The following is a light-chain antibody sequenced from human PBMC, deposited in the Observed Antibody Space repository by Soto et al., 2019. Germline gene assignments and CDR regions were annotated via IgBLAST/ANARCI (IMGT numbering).Light chain of an antibody. J-gene: IGKJ1*01. V-gene: IGKV1-5*03. CDR3: QQYSTFWT. CDR2: EAS. CDR1: QVIYTW. Sequence: DIQMTQSPSTLSASVGDRVTITCRASQVIYTWLAWYQQKPGKAPKLLIYEASSLDVGVPSRFSGSGSGTEFTLTISSLQLEDFATYYCQQYSTFWTFGQGTKV.